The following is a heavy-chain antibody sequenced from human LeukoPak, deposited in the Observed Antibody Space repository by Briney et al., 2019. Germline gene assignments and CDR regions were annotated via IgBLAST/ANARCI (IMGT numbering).Heavy chain of an antibody. J-gene: IGHJ3*02. Sequence: TSETLSPTCAVYGGSFSGYYWSWIRQPPGKGLDWMGEINHSGSTNYNPSLKSRVTISVDTSKNQFSLKLSSVTAADTAVYYCARDYLGGNPDAFDIWGQGTMVTVSS. CDR3: ARDYLGGNPDAFDI. D-gene: IGHD4-23*01. CDR2: INHSGST. CDR1: GGSFSGYY. V-gene: IGHV4-34*01.